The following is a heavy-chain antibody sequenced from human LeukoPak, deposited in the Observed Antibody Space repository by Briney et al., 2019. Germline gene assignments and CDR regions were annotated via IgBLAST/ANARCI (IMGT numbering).Heavy chain of an antibody. CDR3: ARGYYYDSSGYQPYYFDY. V-gene: IGHV4-34*01. CDR2: ISHSGST. Sequence: PSETLSLTCAVYGGSFSGYYWSWIRQPPGKGLEWIGEISHSGSTNYNPSLKSRVTISVDTSKNQFSLKLSSVTAADTAVYYCARGYYYDSSGYQPYYFDYWGQGTLVTVSS. CDR1: GGSFSGYY. J-gene: IGHJ4*02. D-gene: IGHD3-22*01.